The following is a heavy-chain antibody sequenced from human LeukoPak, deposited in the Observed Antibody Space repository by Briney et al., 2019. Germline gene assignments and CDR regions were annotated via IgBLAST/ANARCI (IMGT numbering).Heavy chain of an antibody. CDR3: AKLTYGDYLHPHFDY. CDR2: IIPIFGTA. J-gene: IGHJ4*02. CDR1: GGTFSSYA. Sequence: VASVKVSCTASGGTFSSYAISWVRQAPGQGLEWMGGIIPIFGTANYAQKFQGRVTITADESTSTAYMELSSLRSEDTAVYYCAKLTYGDYLHPHFDYWGQGTLVTVSS. V-gene: IGHV1-69*13. D-gene: IGHD4-17*01.